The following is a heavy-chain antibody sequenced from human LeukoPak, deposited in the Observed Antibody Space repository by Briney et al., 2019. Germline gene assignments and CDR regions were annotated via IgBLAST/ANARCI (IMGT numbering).Heavy chain of an antibody. D-gene: IGHD4-17*01. J-gene: IGHJ4*02. CDR1: GFTVSSNY. CDR3: ARADNGDSFDY. Sequence: PGGSLRLSCAASGFTVSSNYMSWVRQAPGKGLEWVSIIYSGGSTYYADSVKGRFTISRDNSKNTLCLQMNSLRVEDTAVYYCARADNGDSFDYWGQGTLVTVSS. CDR2: IYSGGST. V-gene: IGHV3-66*01.